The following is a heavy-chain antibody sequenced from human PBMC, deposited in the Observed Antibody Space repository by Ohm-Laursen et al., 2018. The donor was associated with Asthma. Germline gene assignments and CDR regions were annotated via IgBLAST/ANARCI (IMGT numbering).Heavy chain of an antibody. Sequence: ASVKASRKVSGYPFTRDYMHWVRQAPGQGLEWMGIINPSSGSSSYAQKFQGRVTMISDTSTSTVYMELSSLRSEDTAVYYCARATFSTCCGGDCYYFDYWGQGTLVTVSS. CDR3: ARATFSTCCGGDCYYFDY. V-gene: IGHV1-46*01. D-gene: IGHD2-21*02. CDR2: INPSSGSS. J-gene: IGHJ4*02. CDR1: GYPFTRDY.